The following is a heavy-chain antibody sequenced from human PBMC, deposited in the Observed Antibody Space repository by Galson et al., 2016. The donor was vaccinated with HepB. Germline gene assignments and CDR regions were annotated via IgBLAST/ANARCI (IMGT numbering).Heavy chain of an antibody. CDR3: ARPFGGVMGAFDY. CDR2: IWYDGSKK. V-gene: IGHV3-33*01. J-gene: IGHJ4*02. Sequence: SLRLSCAASGFTFSSYGMHWVRQAPGKGLEWVAVIWYDGSKKYYADSVKGRSTISRDNSKNTLSLQLTSLRAEDTAVYYCARPFGGVMGAFDYWGQGTLVTVSA. D-gene: IGHD3-16*01. CDR1: GFTFSSYG.